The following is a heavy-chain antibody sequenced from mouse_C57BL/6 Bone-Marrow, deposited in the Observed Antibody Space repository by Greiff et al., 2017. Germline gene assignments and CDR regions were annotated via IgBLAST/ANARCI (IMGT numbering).Heavy chain of an antibody. Sequence: VQLQQSGAELVKPGASVKMSCKASGYTFTSYWITWVKQRPGQGLEWIGDIYPGSGSTNYNEKFKSKATLTVDTSSSTAYMQLSSLTSEDSAVYYCARYGLRRAMDYWGQGTSVTVSS. CDR2: IYPGSGST. CDR3: ARYGLRRAMDY. V-gene: IGHV1-55*01. J-gene: IGHJ4*01. D-gene: IGHD2-4*01. CDR1: GYTFTSYW.